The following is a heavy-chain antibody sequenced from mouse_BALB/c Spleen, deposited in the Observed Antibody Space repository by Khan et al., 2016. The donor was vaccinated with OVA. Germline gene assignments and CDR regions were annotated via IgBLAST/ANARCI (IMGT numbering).Heavy chain of an antibody. D-gene: IGHD2-3*01. CDR1: GYTFTDYA. CDR3: ARPAYDGYYDY. J-gene: IGHJ2*01. Sequence: QVQLKQSGPELVRPGVSVKISCKGPGYTFTDYAMYWVKQSHAKSLEWIGLISTYSGSTNYNQKFKGKVTMTVDKSSSAAYMELARLTSEDSAISYCARPAYDGYYDYWGQGTALTVSS. V-gene: IGHV1S137*01. CDR2: ISTYSGST.